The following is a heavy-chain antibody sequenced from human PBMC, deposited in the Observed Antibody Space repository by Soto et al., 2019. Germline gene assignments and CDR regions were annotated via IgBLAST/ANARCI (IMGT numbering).Heavy chain of an antibody. Sequence: EVQLLESWGGLVQPGGSLRLSCAASGLTFSSHAMSWVRQAPGKGLQLVSAISGSGGVSYYADSVKGRFTISRDNSKNTLYLHMNSLRDEATAVYYCSKNLTVTTPHYGMDVWGQGTKVTVSS. J-gene: IGHJ6*02. CDR3: SKNLTVTTPHYGMDV. CDR1: GLTFSSHA. CDR2: ISGSGGVS. D-gene: IGHD4-17*01. V-gene: IGHV3-23*01.